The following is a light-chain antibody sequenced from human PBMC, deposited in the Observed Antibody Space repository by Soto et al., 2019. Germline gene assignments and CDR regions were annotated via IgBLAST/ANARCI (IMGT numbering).Light chain of an antibody. V-gene: IGLV1-51*01. J-gene: IGLJ3*02. Sequence: QSVLTQPPSVSAAPGQKVTISCSGSSSNIGRYYVSWYQQLPGTAPKLLIYDNDKRPSGIPDRFSGSKSGTSATLGISGLQTGDEADYYCGTWDTSLSAGVFGGGTKLTVL. CDR3: GTWDTSLSAGV. CDR2: DND. CDR1: SSNIGRYY.